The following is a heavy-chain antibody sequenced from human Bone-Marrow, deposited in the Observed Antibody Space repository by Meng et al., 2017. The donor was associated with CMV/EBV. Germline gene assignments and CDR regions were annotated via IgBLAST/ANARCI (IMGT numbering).Heavy chain of an antibody. D-gene: IGHD2-2*03. Sequence: ASVKVSCKASGYTFTSYGISWVRQAPGQGLEWMGWISAYNGNTNYAQKLQGRVTMTTDTSTSTAYMEQRSLRSDDTAVYYCARDRGGYCSSTSCYDYYYGMDVWGQGTTVTVSS. CDR1: GYTFTSYG. CDR2: ISAYNGNT. J-gene: IGHJ6*02. CDR3: ARDRGGYCSSTSCYDYYYGMDV. V-gene: IGHV1-18*01.